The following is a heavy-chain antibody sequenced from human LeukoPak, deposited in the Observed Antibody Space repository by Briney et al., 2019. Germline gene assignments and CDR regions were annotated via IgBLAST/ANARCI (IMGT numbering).Heavy chain of an antibody. CDR3: ARRHSTMVTTNAAFDI. Sequence: SETLSLTCTVSGGSISSSSNYWGWIRQSPGQGLEWIGSIFYSGSTFYNPSLKSRVAISVDSSKNQFSLKLSSVTAADTAVYYCARRHSTMVTTNAAFDIWGQGTMVTVSS. D-gene: IGHD4/OR15-4a*01. CDR2: IFYSGST. V-gene: IGHV4-39*01. CDR1: GGSISSSSNY. J-gene: IGHJ3*02.